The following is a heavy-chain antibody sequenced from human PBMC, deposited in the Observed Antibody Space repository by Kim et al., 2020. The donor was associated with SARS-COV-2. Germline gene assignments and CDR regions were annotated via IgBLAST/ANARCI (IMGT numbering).Heavy chain of an antibody. CDR1: GFTVSSNY. V-gene: IGHV3-53*01. D-gene: IGHD2-15*01. Sequence: LSLTCAASGFTVSSNYMSWVRQAPGKGLEWVSVIYSGGSTYYADSVKGRFTISRHNSKNTLYLQMNSLRAEDTAVYYCARRINYCSGGSCYSGDYYYYMDVWGKGTTVTVSS. CDR2: IYSGGST. CDR3: ARRINYCSGGSCYSGDYYYYMDV. J-gene: IGHJ6*03.